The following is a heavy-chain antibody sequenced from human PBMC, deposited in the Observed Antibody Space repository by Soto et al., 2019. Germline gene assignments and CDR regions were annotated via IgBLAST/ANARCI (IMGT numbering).Heavy chain of an antibody. Sequence: SETLSLTCTVSGGSISSYYWSWIRQPPGKGLEWIGYIYYSGSTNYNPSLKSRVTISVDTSKNQCSLKLSSVTAADTAVYYCARYYDFWSGYHSYFDYWGQGTLVTVSS. J-gene: IGHJ4*02. V-gene: IGHV4-59*08. CDR1: GGSISSYY. CDR3: ARYYDFWSGYHSYFDY. CDR2: IYYSGST. D-gene: IGHD3-3*01.